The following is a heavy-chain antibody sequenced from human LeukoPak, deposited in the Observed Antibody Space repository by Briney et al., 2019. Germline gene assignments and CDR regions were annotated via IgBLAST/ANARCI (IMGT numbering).Heavy chain of an antibody. Sequence: GGSLRLSCAASGFTFSSSGMHWVRQAPGKGLEWVAVISYNGSNKYYADSVKGRFTFSRDNSKNTLYLQMNSLRAEDTAVYYCAKEYCSNSVCHSLDYWGQGTLVTVSS. J-gene: IGHJ4*02. CDR1: GFTFSSSG. V-gene: IGHV3-30*18. D-gene: IGHD2-8*01. CDR3: AKEYCSNSVCHSLDY. CDR2: ISYNGSNK.